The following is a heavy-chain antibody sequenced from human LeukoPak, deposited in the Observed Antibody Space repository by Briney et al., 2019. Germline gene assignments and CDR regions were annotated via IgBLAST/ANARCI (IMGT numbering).Heavy chain of an antibody. CDR2: ISTYNGNS. CDR3: ARDGRMVRGVIAAYYYSYMDV. CDR1: GYTFTSYG. V-gene: IGHV1-18*01. J-gene: IGHJ6*03. Sequence: ASVKVSCKASGYTFTSYGITWVRQAAGQGLEWMGWISTYNGNSNYAQKLQGRVTMTTDTSTSTAYMELRSLRSDDTAVYYCARDGRMVRGVIAAYYYSYMDVWGKGTTVTISS. D-gene: IGHD3-10*01.